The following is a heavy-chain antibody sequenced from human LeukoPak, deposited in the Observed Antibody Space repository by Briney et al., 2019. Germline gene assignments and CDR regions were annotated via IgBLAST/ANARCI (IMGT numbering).Heavy chain of an antibody. Sequence: PGGALRLSCAASGFTFSGSAMHWVRQASGKGLEWIGLIRSKTNSYATAYAASVKGRFTISRDDSQNTAYLQMNSLKSEDTAVYYCSRHEGSIDYWGQGTLVTVSS. CDR1: GFTFSGSA. V-gene: IGHV3-73*01. CDR2: IRSKTNSYAT. CDR3: SRHEGSIDY. J-gene: IGHJ4*02. D-gene: IGHD3-10*01.